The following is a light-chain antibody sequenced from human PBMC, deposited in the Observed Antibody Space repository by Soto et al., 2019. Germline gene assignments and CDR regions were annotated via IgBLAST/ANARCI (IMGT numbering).Light chain of an antibody. CDR2: AAS. J-gene: IGKJ2*01. Sequence: DIQMTQSPSSLSASIGDRVTITCRASQSISSYLNWYQQNPGKAPKVLIYAASSLQSGVPSRFSGSGSGTDFTLTISSLQPEDFATYYCQQSYSIPDTFGQGTKLEIK. CDR3: QQSYSIPDT. CDR1: QSISSY. V-gene: IGKV1-39*01.